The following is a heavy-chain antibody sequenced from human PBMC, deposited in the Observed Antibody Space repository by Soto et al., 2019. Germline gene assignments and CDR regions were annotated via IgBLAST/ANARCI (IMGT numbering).Heavy chain of an antibody. D-gene: IGHD6-19*01. CDR3: TRAPRGIIVAPDY. V-gene: IGHV1-69*13. CDR2: IIPIFGTA. Sequence: ASVKVSCKASGGTFSSYAISWVQQAPGQGLEWMGGIIPIFGTANYAQKFQGRVTITADESISTTYMELSSLTSEDTAVYYCTRAPRGIIVAPDYWGQGTLVTVSS. J-gene: IGHJ4*02. CDR1: GGTFSSYA.